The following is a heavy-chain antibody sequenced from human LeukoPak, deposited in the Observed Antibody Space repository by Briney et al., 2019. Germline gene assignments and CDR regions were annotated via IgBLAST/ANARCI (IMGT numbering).Heavy chain of an antibody. CDR1: GGTFSSYA. J-gene: IGHJ4*02. D-gene: IGHD5-24*01. CDR3: ARSGDGLQTFDY. V-gene: IGHV1-69*04. CDR2: IIPILGIA. Sequence: GASVKVSCKASGGTFSSYAISWVRQAPGQGLEWMGRIIPILGIANYAQKFQGRVTITADKSTSTAYMELSSLRSEDTAVYYCARSGDGLQTFDYWGQGTLVTVSS.